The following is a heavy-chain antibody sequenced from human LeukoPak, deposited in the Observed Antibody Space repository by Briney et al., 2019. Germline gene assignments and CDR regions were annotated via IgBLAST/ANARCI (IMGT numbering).Heavy chain of an antibody. CDR1: GYTLTSYS. CDR2: FDPRGDST. CDR3: SRDSNWSVDY. J-gene: IGHJ4*02. V-gene: IGHV1-46*01. Sequence: ASVKLSCKASGYTLTSYSMHWVRQAPGQGLEWMGIFDPRGDSTSHAQKFQGRVSMTSDTSTGTVYMELSSLRSEDTAVYYCSRDSNWSVDYWGQGTLVTVSS. D-gene: IGHD6-13*01.